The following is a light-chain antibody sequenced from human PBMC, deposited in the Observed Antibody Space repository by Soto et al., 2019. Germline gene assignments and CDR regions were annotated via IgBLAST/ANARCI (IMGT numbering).Light chain of an antibody. Sequence: QSALTQPPSASGSPGQSVTISCTGTSSDVGRFDYVSWYQQHPGNAPKLIIYQVNKRPSGVPDRFSGSKSDNTASLTVSGLQTEDEGDYYCISYAGSATYVLVGGGTKLTVL. J-gene: IGLJ2*01. CDR2: QVN. CDR1: SSDVGRFDY. V-gene: IGLV2-8*01. CDR3: ISYAGSATYVL.